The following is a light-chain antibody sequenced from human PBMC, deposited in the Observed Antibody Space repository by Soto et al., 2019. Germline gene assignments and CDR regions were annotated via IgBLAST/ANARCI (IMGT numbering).Light chain of an antibody. J-gene: IGKJ5*01. Sequence: DIQMTQSPSSLSASVRDRVIITSRASQTITSHLNWYQQKXGKAPXLLVYAASSLQSAVPYRFAGSGSGTAVTLTISSLQPEEFATYFCQQSYTTPITFGQGTRLEI. CDR3: QQSYTTPIT. V-gene: IGKV1-39*01. CDR2: AAS. CDR1: QTITSH.